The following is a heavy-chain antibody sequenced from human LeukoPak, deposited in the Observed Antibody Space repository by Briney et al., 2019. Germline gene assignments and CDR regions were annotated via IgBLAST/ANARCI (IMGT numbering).Heavy chain of an antibody. D-gene: IGHD3-3*01. CDR3: ARDLNYDFWSGYYSDGGYYYYGMDV. CDR1: GYTFTSYY. Sequence: ASVKVSCKASGYTFTSYYMHWVRQAPGQGLEWMGIINPSGGSTSYAQKFQGRVTMTRDTSTSTVYMELSSLRSEDTAVYYCARDLNYDFWSGYYSDGGYYYYGMDVWGQGTTVTVSS. J-gene: IGHJ6*02. CDR2: INPSGGST. V-gene: IGHV1-46*01.